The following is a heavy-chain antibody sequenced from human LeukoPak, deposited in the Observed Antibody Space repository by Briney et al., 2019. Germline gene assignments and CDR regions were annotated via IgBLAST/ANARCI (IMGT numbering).Heavy chain of an antibody. CDR3: ARMTTVTGAGVRVVYYFDY. D-gene: IGHD4-11*01. Sequence: PSQTLSLTCAVSGGSISSGGYSWSWIRQPPGKGLEWIGYTYHSGSTYYNPSLKSRVTISVDRSKNQFSLKLSSVTAADTAVYYCARMTTVTGAGVRVVYYFDYWGQGTLVTVSS. V-gene: IGHV4-30-2*01. CDR2: TYHSGST. J-gene: IGHJ4*02. CDR1: GGSISSGGYS.